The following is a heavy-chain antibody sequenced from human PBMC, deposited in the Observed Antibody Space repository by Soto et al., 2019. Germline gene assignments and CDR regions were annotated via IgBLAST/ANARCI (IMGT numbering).Heavy chain of an antibody. CDR2: IYHSGTT. Sequence: QVQLQQSGPGLVKPSGTLSLTCAVSGVSISTTDWWNWVRQPPGKGLEWIGEIYHSGTTNYNTSLKSRITISLEKSKKHFSLQLSSMTAADTAVYYCERADFGYTAYDTNPYYYGMDVWGQGTTVTGSS. CDR3: ERADFGYTAYDTNPYYYGMDV. J-gene: IGHJ6*02. D-gene: IGHD5-12*01. CDR1: GVSISTTDW. V-gene: IGHV4-4*02.